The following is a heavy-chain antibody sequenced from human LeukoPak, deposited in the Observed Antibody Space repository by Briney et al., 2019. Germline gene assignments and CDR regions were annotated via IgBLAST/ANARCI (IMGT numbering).Heavy chain of an antibody. D-gene: IGHD2-2*01. CDR1: GYTFTSYA. V-gene: IGHV1-69*13. CDR3: ARDQAYAYFYYYYMDV. J-gene: IGHJ6*03. CDR2: IIPIFGTA. Sequence: GASVKVSCKASGYTFTSYAISWVRQAPGQGLEWMGGIIPIFGTANYAQKFQGRVTITADESTSTAYMELSSLRSEDTAVYYCARDQAYAYFYYYYMDVWGKGTTVTISS.